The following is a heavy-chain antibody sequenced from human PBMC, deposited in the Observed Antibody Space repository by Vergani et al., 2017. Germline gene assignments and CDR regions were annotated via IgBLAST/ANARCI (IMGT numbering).Heavy chain of an antibody. CDR1: GGPLSGYF. J-gene: IGHJ5*02. Sequence: QVHLQESGAGLLRPSETLSLTCTVHGGPLSGYFWGWIRQPPGKGLEWIGEMSHRGISNYNPSLKRRVTLSLDLSHNKFSLTLKSMTAADTALYYCARVTVTTEGFFDLWGQGTLVTVSS. CDR3: ARVTVTTEGFFDL. V-gene: IGHV4-34*01. D-gene: IGHD4-17*01. CDR2: MSHRGIS.